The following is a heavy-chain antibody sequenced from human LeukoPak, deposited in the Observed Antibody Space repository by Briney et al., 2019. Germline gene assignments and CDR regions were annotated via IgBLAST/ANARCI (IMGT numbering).Heavy chain of an antibody. V-gene: IGHV4-34*01. Sequence: SETLSLTCAVYGGSSSGYYWSWIRQPPGKGLEWIGEINHSGSTNYSPSLKSRVTISVDTSKNQFSLKLSSVTAADTAVYYCARGRRSSGGSCYDYWGQGTLVTVSS. J-gene: IGHJ4*02. D-gene: IGHD2-15*01. CDR3: ARGRRSSGGSCYDY. CDR1: GGSSSGYY. CDR2: INHSGST.